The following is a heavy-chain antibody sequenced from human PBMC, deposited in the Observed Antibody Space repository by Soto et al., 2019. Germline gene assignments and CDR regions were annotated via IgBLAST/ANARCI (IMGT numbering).Heavy chain of an antibody. Sequence: QVQLVQSGAEVKKPGSSVKVSCKASGGTFSSYTISWVRQAPGQGLEGMGRIIPILGIANYAQKFQGRVTITADKSTSTAYMELGSLRSEDTAVYYCARDPGLLWFGELSYYYYGMDVWGQGTTVTVSS. CDR2: IIPILGIA. J-gene: IGHJ6*02. CDR1: GGTFSSYT. V-gene: IGHV1-69*08. D-gene: IGHD3-10*01. CDR3: ARDPGLLWFGELSYYYYGMDV.